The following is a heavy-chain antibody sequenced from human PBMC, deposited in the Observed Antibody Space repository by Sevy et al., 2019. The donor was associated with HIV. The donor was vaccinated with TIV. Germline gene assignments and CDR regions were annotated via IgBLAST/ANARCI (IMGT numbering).Heavy chain of an antibody. Sequence: GGSLRLSCAASGFTFSSYSMSWVRQAPGKGLEWVSAISHSGDGTYYADSVKGRFTISRDNSKNTRYLEMNSLRAEETAVYYCAKGTLVVPTVIYYYYGMSVWGQGTTVTVSS. J-gene: IGHJ6*02. V-gene: IGHV3-23*01. D-gene: IGHD2-2*02. CDR1: GFTFSSYS. CDR2: ISHSGDGT. CDR3: AKGTLVVPTVIYYYYGMSV.